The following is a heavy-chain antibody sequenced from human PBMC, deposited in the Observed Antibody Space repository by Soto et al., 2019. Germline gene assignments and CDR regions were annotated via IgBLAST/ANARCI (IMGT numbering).Heavy chain of an antibody. D-gene: IGHD6-25*01. Sequence: EVQLVESGGGLVKPGGSLRLSCAVSGFNFGNYAMHWVRQAPGKGLEWVAAINWNSDKVAYAGSVLGRFTIFRDSAKNSLHLQMNDLTTEDTALYYCAKDKGGTPYYIDSWGQGILVTVSS. CDR2: INWNSDKV. V-gene: IGHV3-9*01. CDR3: AKDKGGTPYYIDS. CDR1: GFNFGNYA. J-gene: IGHJ4*02.